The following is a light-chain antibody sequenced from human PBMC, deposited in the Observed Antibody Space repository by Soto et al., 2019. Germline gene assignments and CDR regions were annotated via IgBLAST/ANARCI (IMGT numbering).Light chain of an antibody. CDR3: QQYDNPPLT. CDR1: QDISNY. V-gene: IGKV1-33*01. CDR2: DAS. J-gene: IGKJ4*01. Sequence: DIQMTQSPSSLSASVGDRVTLTCQASQDISNYLNWYQQKPGKAPKLLIYDASNLETGVPSRFSGSGSRTDFTFTISSLQAEDIATYYCQQYDNPPLTFGGGTKVEIK.